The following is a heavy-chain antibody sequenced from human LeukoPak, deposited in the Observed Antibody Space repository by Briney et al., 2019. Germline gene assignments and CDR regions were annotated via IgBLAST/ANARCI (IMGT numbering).Heavy chain of an antibody. J-gene: IGHJ4*02. CDR3: ATGGGRGYNYGYYY. CDR2: VYYTGST. V-gene: IGHV4-59*08. D-gene: IGHD5-18*01. Sequence: PSETPSLTCTVSGGSIGGLYWSWIRQPPGKGLEWIGYVYYTGSTNSNPSLKSRVSISVDTSKNQFSLKLSSVTAADTAVYYCATGGGRGYNYGYYYWGRGTLVTVSS. CDR1: GGSIGGLY.